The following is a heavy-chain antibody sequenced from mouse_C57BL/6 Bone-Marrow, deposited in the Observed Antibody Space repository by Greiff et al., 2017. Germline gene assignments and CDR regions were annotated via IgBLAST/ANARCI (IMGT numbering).Heavy chain of an antibody. Sequence: VMLVESGPGLVQPSQSLSITCTVSGFSLTSYGVHWVRQSPGKGLEWLGVIWSGGSTDYNAAFISRLSISKDNSKSQVFFKMNSLQADDTAIYYCASYDGYYGWFAYWGQGTLVTVSA. CDR3: ASYDGYYGWFAY. CDR2: IWSGGST. J-gene: IGHJ3*01. D-gene: IGHD2-3*01. CDR1: GFSLTSYG. V-gene: IGHV2-2*01.